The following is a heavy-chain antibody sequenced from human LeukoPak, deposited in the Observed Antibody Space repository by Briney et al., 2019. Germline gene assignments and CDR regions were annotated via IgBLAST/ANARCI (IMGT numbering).Heavy chain of an antibody. CDR2: ISSGSGYI. CDR3: TRDQYGSATYYFDY. V-gene: IGHV3-21*06. J-gene: IGHJ4*02. Sequence: PGRSLRLSCAASGFTFSSYGMNWVRQAPGKGLEWVSSISSGSGYIYYTDSVKGRFTISRDNAKNSIYLQMNSLRVEDTAVYYCTRDQYGSATYYFDYWGQGTLVTVSS. D-gene: IGHD3-10*01. CDR1: GFTFSSYG.